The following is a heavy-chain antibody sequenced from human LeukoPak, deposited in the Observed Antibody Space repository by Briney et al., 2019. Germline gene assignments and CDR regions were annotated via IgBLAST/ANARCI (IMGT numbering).Heavy chain of an antibody. CDR2: IHYSGDT. V-gene: IGHV4-59*01. CDR3: ARLVRDTATGYWYFDL. D-gene: IGHD5-18*01. CDR1: GDSISSYY. J-gene: IGHJ2*01. Sequence: PSETLSLTCTVSGDSISSYYWAWIRQPPGKGLEWIGYIHYSGDTNYKSSLKSRVTISVDTSRNQFSLKLNSVTAADTAVYYCARLVRDTATGYWYFDLWGRGTLVTVSS.